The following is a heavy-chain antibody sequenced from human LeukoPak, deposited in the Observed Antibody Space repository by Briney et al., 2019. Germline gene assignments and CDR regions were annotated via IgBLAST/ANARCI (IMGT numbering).Heavy chain of an antibody. CDR2: FDPEDGET. J-gene: IGHJ4*02. CDR3: ATSPTYLRPGSV. CDR1: GYTLTELS. D-gene: IGHD3-10*01. Sequence: ASVKVSCKVSGYTLTELSMHWVRQAPGKGLEWMGGFDPEDGETIYAQKFQGRVTMTEDTSTDTAYMELSSLRSEDTAVYYCATSPTYLRPGSVWGQGTLVTVSS. V-gene: IGHV1-24*01.